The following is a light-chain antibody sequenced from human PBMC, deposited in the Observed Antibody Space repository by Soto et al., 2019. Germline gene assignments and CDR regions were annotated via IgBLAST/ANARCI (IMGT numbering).Light chain of an antibody. CDR2: GAS. CDR1: NSFSRSY. Sequence: IVLTHSPDTLSLSPFSIAPLSFRDSNSFSRSYLAWYQQKPGQAPRLLIYGASSRATGIPDRFSGSGSGTDFTLTISRLGPEDFGVYYCQQYGSSSRTFGQGTKVDIK. CDR3: QQYGSSSRT. V-gene: IGKV3-20*01. J-gene: IGKJ1*01.